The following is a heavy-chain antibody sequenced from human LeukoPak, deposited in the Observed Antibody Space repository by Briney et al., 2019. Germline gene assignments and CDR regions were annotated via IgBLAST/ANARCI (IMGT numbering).Heavy chain of an antibody. J-gene: IGHJ4*02. D-gene: IGHD3-10*01. V-gene: IGHV4-59*08. CDR1: HFISSYY. CDR3: TRQWFGELFSVFDY. Sequence: SETLSLTCTVSHFISSYYWSWIRQPPGKGLEWIGYISYSGNTHYNPSLKSRLTISIDTSKNQFSLKLTSVTAADTAVYYCTRQWFGELFSVFDYWGQGSLVTVSS. CDR2: ISYSGNT.